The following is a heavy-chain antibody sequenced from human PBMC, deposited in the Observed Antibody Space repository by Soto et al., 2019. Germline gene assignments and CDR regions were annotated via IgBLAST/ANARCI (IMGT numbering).Heavy chain of an antibody. J-gene: IGHJ4*02. CDR1: GFTFSTYG. CDR2: ITSSGGST. Sequence: GGSLRLSCAASGFTFSTYGMSWVRQAPGKGLEWVLGITSSGGSTYYADSVKGRFSISRDNSKSKLYLQMTNLGVEDTAVYFCAKLRGSTYGSEDYWGQGTLVTVSS. D-gene: IGHD5-18*01. V-gene: IGHV3-23*01. CDR3: AKLRGSTYGSEDY.